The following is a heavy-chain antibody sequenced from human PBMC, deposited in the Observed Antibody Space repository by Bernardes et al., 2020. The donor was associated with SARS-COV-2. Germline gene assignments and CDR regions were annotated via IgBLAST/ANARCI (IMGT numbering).Heavy chain of an antibody. Sequence: GGSLRLSCAASGFSFSTYCMHWVRQAPGKGLVWVARLNPDGSSTDYADSVKGRFTISRNNAKNTLYLQMNSLRVDETAVYYCATGGDGAAGPGMDVWGQGTMVTVSS. CDR1: GFSFSTYC. V-gene: IGHV3-74*01. CDR3: ATGGDGAAGPGMDV. D-gene: IGHD4-17*01. CDR2: LNPDGSST. J-gene: IGHJ6*02.